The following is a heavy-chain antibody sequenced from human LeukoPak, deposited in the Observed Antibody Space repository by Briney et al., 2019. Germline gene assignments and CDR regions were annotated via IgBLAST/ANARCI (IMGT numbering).Heavy chain of an antibody. D-gene: IGHD1-7*01. Sequence: GGSLRLSCAASGFTVSSNYMSWVRQAAGKGLECVSVIYSGGSTYYADSLKGRFTISSDNSKNTLYLQMNSLRAEDTAVYYCARQGELELRTFFDYWGQGNLVTVSS. CDR1: GFTVSSNY. J-gene: IGHJ4*02. V-gene: IGHV3-66*02. CDR2: IYSGGST. CDR3: ARQGELELRTFFDY.